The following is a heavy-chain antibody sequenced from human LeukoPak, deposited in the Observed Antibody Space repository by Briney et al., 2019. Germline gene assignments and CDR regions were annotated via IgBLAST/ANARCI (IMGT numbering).Heavy chain of an antibody. V-gene: IGHV4-59*01. CDR2: IYYSGST. Sequence: SETLSLTCTVSGGSISSYYWSWIRQPPGKGLEWIGYIYYSGSTNYNPSLKSRVTISVDTSKNQFSLKLSSVTAADTAVYYCARAMTDGDYYYLDVWGKGTTVTVSS. J-gene: IGHJ6*03. CDR3: ARAMTDGDYYYLDV. CDR1: GGSISSYY. D-gene: IGHD3-22*01.